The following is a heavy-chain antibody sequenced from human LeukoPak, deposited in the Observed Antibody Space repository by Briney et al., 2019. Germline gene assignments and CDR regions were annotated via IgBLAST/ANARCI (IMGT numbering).Heavy chain of an antibody. D-gene: IGHD2-8*01. V-gene: IGHV3-23*01. CDR3: ANLMVYALLDY. CDR1: GFTVSDYS. Sequence: GGSLRLSCAASGFTVSDYSMSWVRQAPGKGLEWVSAISGSGSYTDYADSVKGRFTISRDNSKNTLYLQMNSLRAEDTAVYYCANLMVYALLDYWGQGTLVTVSS. J-gene: IGHJ4*02. CDR2: ISGSGSYT.